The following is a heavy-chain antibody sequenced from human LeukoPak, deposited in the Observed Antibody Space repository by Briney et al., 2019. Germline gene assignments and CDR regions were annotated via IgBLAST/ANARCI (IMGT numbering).Heavy chain of an antibody. Sequence: ASVKVSCKASGYILSDYFIHWVRQAPGQGLEWMGWINPNSGATRFAQKFEGRVTLTRDTSTSTVYMELSSLRSEDTAFYYCATDHSMANTAWWFDPWGQGTLVTVSS. CDR3: ATDHSMANTAWWFDP. J-gene: IGHJ5*02. V-gene: IGHV1-2*02. D-gene: IGHD5-24*01. CDR2: INPNSGAT. CDR1: GYILSDYF.